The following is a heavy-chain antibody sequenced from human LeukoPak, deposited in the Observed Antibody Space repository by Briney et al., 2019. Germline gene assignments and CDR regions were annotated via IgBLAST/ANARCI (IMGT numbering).Heavy chain of an antibody. CDR3: ARIIAAAGPYYFDY. CDR2: IGSSSSYI. J-gene: IGHJ4*02. D-gene: IGHD6-13*01. V-gene: IGHV3-21*01. CDR1: GFTFSSYS. Sequence: PGGSLRLSCAASGFTFSSYSMNWVRQAPGKGLEWVSSIGSSSSYIYYADSVKGRFTISRDNAKNSLYLQMNSLRAEDTAVYYCARIIAAAGPYYFDYWGQGTLVTVSS.